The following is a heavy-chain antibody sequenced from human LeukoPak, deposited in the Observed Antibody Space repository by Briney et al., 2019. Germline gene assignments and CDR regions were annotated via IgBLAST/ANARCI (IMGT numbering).Heavy chain of an antibody. V-gene: IGHV3-66*02. D-gene: IGHD3-22*01. Sequence: GGSLRLSCPASGFTVSSNYMIWVRQAPGKGLEGVSFIYSGGSTYYADSVKGRFTISRDNSKNTLYLQMNSLRAEATAVYYCARSDSSGYYLLDAFDIWGQGTMVTVSS. CDR2: IYSGGST. J-gene: IGHJ3*02. CDR1: GFTVSSNY. CDR3: ARSDSSGYYLLDAFDI.